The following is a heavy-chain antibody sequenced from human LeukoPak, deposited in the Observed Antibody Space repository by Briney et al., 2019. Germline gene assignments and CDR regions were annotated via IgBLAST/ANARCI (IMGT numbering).Heavy chain of an antibody. D-gene: IGHD2-2*01. J-gene: IGHJ6*02. CDR3: ARAPAHYGMDV. Sequence: SETLSLTCAVYGGSFSGYYWSWIRQPPGKGLEWIGEINHSGSTNYNPSHKSRVTISVDTSKNQFSLKLSSVTAADTAVYYCARAPAHYGMDVWGQGTTVTVSS. V-gene: IGHV4-34*01. CDR1: GGSFSGYY. CDR2: INHSGST.